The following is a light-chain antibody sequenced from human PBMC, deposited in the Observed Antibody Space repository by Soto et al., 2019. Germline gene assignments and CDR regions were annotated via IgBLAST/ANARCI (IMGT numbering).Light chain of an antibody. CDR2: EGS. Sequence: QSALTQPASVSGSPGQSITISCTGTSSDVGNYNLVSWYQQHPGKAPKLMIYEGSKRPSGVSNRFSGSKSGNTASLTISGLQAEDEADYYCCSYAGTSIYVVFGGGTKLTVL. J-gene: IGLJ2*01. CDR1: SSDVGNYNL. V-gene: IGLV2-23*01. CDR3: CSYAGTSIYVV.